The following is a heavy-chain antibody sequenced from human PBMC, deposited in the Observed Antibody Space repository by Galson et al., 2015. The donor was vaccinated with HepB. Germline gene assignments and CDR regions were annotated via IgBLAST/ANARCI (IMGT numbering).Heavy chain of an antibody. Sequence: QSGAEVKKPGESLKISCEGSGFPFSTFWIGWVRQMPGKGLEWMGIIDPSDSETRYSPSFQGQVTISADRSIRTAYLQWSSLKASDTAIYYCAGNHSYYYYMDVWGKGTTVTVS. CDR2: IDPSDSET. CDR3: AGNHSYYYYMDV. CDR1: GFPFSTFW. J-gene: IGHJ6*03. V-gene: IGHV5-51*01. D-gene: IGHD1-14*01.